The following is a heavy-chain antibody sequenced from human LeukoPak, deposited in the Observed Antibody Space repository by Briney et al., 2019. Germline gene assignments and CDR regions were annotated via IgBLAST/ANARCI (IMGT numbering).Heavy chain of an antibody. Sequence: GGSLRLSCAASRFTPISYAMSWVRQAPGKGLEWVSGISVSGGSTYMRASVRGQSTTSKETSKNTLNLQITSLRAKATAIYNCAKDQQWETPHYLDHWGQGTPVTVSS. CDR2: ISVSGGST. CDR1: RFTPISYA. D-gene: IGHD1-26*01. V-gene: IGHV3-23*01. J-gene: IGHJ4*02. CDR3: AKDQQWETPHYLDH.